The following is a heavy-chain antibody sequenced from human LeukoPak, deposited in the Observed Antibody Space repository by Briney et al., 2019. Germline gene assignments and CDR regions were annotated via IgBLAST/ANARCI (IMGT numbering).Heavy chain of an antibody. D-gene: IGHD2-2*01. Sequence: ASVKVSCKASGGTFSSYAISWVRQAPGQGLEWMGGIIPIFGTANYAQKFQGRVTITADKSTSTAYMELSSLRSEDTAVYYCARVGLDIVVVPAAMTWFDPWGQGTLVTVSS. J-gene: IGHJ5*02. CDR1: GGTFSSYA. CDR3: ARVGLDIVVVPAAMTWFDP. CDR2: IIPIFGTA. V-gene: IGHV1-69*06.